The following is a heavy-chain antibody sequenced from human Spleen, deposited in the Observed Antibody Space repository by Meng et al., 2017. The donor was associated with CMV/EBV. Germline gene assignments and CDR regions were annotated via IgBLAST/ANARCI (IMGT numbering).Heavy chain of an antibody. Sequence: SETLSLTCTVSGGSVRSSNYYWGWIRQPPGKGLEWIGSRYFGGSSYYNPSLKSRVTISVDTSKNHFSLEVRSVTAADTAVYYCAGGYSGYSDFDFWGQGTTVTVSS. CDR3: AGGYSGYSDFDF. J-gene: IGHJ4*03. CDR2: RYFGGSS. D-gene: IGHD5-12*01. V-gene: IGHV4-39*07. CDR1: GGSVRSSNYY.